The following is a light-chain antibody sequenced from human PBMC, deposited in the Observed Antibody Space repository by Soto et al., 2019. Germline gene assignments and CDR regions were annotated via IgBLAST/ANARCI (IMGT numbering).Light chain of an antibody. CDR3: QQHGTSPYT. CDR2: GAS. V-gene: IGKV3-20*01. CDR1: QSLRSSY. J-gene: IGKJ2*01. Sequence: PGERATLSCWASQSLRSSYLAWYQRKPGLAPRLLMFGASRRATGIPDRFNGSGSGTDFILTISRLEPEDVAVYYVQQHGTSPYTFGQGTVLEI.